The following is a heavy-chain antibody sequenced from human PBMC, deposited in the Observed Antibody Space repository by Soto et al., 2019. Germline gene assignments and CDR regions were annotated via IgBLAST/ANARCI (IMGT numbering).Heavy chain of an antibody. CDR1: GFSLRSFG. Sequence: SLRLSCAASGFSLRSFGVHWVRQAPGKGLEWVAVIWNDGNNRRYGDSVRGRFTVSSDNSKKTVYLQMDSLRGEDTAMYYCARDTELGRTSPYFDFWGQGILVTVSS. J-gene: IGHJ4*02. CDR2: IWNDGNNR. D-gene: IGHD3-10*01. CDR3: ARDTELGRTSPYFDF. V-gene: IGHV3-33*01.